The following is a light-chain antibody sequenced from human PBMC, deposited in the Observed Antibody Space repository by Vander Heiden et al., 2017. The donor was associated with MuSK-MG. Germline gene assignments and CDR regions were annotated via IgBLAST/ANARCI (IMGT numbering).Light chain of an antibody. J-gene: IGKJ3*01. CDR1: QDISNY. CDR3: QQYDNLPPGVT. Sequence: DIQMTQSPSSLSASAGDRATTTCQASQDISNYLNWYQQKPGKAPKLLIYDASNLETGVPSRFSGSGSGTDFTFTISSLQPEDIATYYCQQYDNLPPGVTFGPGTKVDIK. CDR2: DAS. V-gene: IGKV1-33*01.